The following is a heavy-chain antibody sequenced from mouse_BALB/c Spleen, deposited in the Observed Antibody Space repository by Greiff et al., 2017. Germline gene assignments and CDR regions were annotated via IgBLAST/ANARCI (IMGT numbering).Heavy chain of an antibody. J-gene: IGHJ2*01. D-gene: IGHD2-3*01. V-gene: IGHV3-8*02. CDR3: ARFRVDGYYYFDY. CDR1: GDSITSGY. CDR2: ISYSGST. Sequence: EVKLMESGPSLVKPSQTLSLTCSVTGDSITSGYWNWIRKFPGNKLEYMGYISYSGSTYYNPSLKSRISITRDTSKNQYYLQLNSVTTEDTATYYCARFRVDGYYYFDYWGQGTTLTVSS.